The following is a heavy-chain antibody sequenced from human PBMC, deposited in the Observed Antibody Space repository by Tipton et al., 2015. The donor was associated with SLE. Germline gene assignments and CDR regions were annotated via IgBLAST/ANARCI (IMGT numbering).Heavy chain of an antibody. J-gene: IGHJ4*02. CDR2: INSDGSST. V-gene: IGHV3-74*01. CDR3: AKVRGATITDY. D-gene: IGHD5-12*01. CDR1: GFTFSSYW. Sequence: SLRLSCAASGFTFSSYWMHWVRQAPGKGLVWVSRINSDGSSTSYADSVKGRFTISRDNAKNTLYLQMNSLRAEDTAVYYCAKVRGATITDYWGQGTLVTVSS.